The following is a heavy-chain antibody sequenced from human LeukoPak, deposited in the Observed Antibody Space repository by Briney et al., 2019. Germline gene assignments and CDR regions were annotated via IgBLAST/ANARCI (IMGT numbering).Heavy chain of an antibody. V-gene: IGHV4-59*01. CDR3: AREFSNWFDP. J-gene: IGHJ5*02. CDR1: GASISSWY. CDR2: IYGSGST. Sequence: SETLSLTCSVTGASISSWYWSWIRQPPGKGLEWIGDIYGSGSTNYNPSLKSRVSMSADTSKNQISLNLKFVTAADTAVYYCAREFSNWFDPWGQGTLVTVSS.